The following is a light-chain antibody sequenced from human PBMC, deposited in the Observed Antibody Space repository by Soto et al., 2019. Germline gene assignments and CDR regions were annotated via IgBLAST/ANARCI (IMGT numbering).Light chain of an antibody. J-gene: IGLJ2*01. V-gene: IGLV3-21*02. CDR1: NIGSKT. Sequence: SYELTQPPSVSVAPGQTARIPCGGDNIGSKTVHWYQQRPGQAPVLVVSDDSDRPSGIPERFSGSNSGNTATLTISRVAAGDEADYYCQVWDTSSDHVVFGGGTQLTVL. CDR2: DDS. CDR3: QVWDTSSDHVV.